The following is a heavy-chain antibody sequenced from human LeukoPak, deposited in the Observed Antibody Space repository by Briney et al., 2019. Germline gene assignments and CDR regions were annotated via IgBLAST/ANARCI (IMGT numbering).Heavy chain of an antibody. J-gene: IGHJ4*02. CDR1: GFTFSSYS. Sequence: PGGSLRLSCAASGFTFSSYSMNWVRQAPGKGLEWVSSISSSSSYIYYADSVKGRFTISRDNAKNSLYLQMNSLRAEDTAVYYCARDITHGWLVAEYWGQGTLVTVSS. D-gene: IGHD6-19*01. V-gene: IGHV3-21*01. CDR2: ISSSSSYI. CDR3: ARDITHGWLVAEY.